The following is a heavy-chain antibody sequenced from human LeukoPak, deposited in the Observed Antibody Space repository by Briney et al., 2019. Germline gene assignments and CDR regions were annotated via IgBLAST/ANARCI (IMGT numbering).Heavy chain of an antibody. D-gene: IGHD4-17*01. Sequence: GGSLRLSCAASGFTFDDYTMHWVRQAPGKGLEWVSLISWDGGRTYYADSVKGRFTISRDNNKNSLYLQMNSLRTEDTALYYCASGSTVTYFDYWGQGTLVTVSS. J-gene: IGHJ4*02. V-gene: IGHV3-43*01. CDR3: ASGSTVTYFDY. CDR2: ISWDGGRT. CDR1: GFTFDDYT.